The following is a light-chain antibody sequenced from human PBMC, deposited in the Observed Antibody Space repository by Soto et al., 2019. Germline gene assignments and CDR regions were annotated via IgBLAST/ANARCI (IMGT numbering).Light chain of an antibody. J-gene: IGLJ1*01. CDR3: NSYTSSGTGV. CDR2: DVS. CDR1: SSDVGGYNY. V-gene: IGLV2-14*01. Sequence: QSVLTQPASVSGSPGQSITISCTGTSSDVGGYNYVSWYQQHPGKAPKLMIYDVSNRSSGVSNRFSGSKSGNTASLTISGLQPEDEADYYCNSYTSSGTGVFGTGTKVTVL.